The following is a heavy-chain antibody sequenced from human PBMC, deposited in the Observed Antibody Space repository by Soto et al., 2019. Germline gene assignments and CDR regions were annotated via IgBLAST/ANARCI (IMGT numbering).Heavy chain of an antibody. CDR2: INRGASGT. V-gene: IGHV3-7*01. D-gene: IGHD5-18*01. CDR3: ATLDTAEIQTAAY. CDR1: GCIFRAYW. Sequence: HPGGSLRLSFAGCGCIFRAYWISLVQHGPGKGLEWVAMINRGASGTHYVDSVKGRFTISRDNAKNSLYLQMNSLRVEDTAVYYCATLDTAEIQTAAYWGQGTLVTVSS. J-gene: IGHJ4*02.